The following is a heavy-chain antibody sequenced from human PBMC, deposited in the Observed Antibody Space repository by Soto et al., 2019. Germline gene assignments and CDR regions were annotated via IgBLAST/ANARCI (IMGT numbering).Heavy chain of an antibody. CDR1: GGSISSGNYY. D-gene: IGHD2-15*01. V-gene: IGHV4-30-4*01. Sequence: QVQLQESGPGLVKPSQTLSLTCTVSGGSISSGNYYWSWIRQPPGKGLEWIGFISYSGSAYYNPSLKSRVTISVDTSKNQFSLNLSFVTAADTALYYCATRGTPATGLYYFDYWGQGTLVTVSS. J-gene: IGHJ4*02. CDR3: ATRGTPATGLYYFDY. CDR2: ISYSGSA.